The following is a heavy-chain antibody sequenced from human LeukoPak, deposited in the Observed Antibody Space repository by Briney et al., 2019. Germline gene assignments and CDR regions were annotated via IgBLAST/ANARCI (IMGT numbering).Heavy chain of an antibody. D-gene: IGHD3-22*01. CDR1: GFTFSSYA. CDR3: ALTGDSSGYYQTSFDY. J-gene: IGHJ4*02. CDR2: ISGSGGST. V-gene: IGHV3-23*01. Sequence: GRSLRLSCAASGFTFSSYAMSWVRQAPGKGLEWVSAISGSGGSTYYADSVKGRFTISRDNSKNTLYLQMNSLRAEDTAVYYCALTGDSSGYYQTSFDYWGQGTLVTVSS.